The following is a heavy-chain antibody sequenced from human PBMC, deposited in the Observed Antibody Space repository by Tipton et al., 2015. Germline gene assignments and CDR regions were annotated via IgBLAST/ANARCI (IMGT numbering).Heavy chain of an antibody. CDR1: GVSISSGGDY. Sequence: TLSLTCIVSGVSISSGGDYWSWIRQYPGKGLEWIGYIHSSGGTYYNPSLKSRVTISVDTSKNQFSLKLSSVTAADTAVYYCSVGFYYRFDPWGQGTLVTVSS. J-gene: IGHJ5*02. D-gene: IGHD3-22*01. V-gene: IGHV4-30-4*08. CDR2: IHSSGGT. CDR3: SVGFYYRFDP.